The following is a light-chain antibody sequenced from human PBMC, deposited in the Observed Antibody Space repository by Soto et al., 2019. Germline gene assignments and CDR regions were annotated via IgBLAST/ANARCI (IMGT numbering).Light chain of an antibody. J-gene: IGLJ2*01. Sequence: QSVLTQPASVSGSPGQSITISCTGTSSDVGGYNYVSWYQQHPGKAPKLMIYEVSYRPSGVSNRFSGSKSGNTASLTISGLQAEDKADYHCSSYTSSRTLVFGGGTKLTVL. V-gene: IGLV2-14*01. CDR2: EVS. CDR1: SSDVGGYNY. CDR3: SSYTSSRTLV.